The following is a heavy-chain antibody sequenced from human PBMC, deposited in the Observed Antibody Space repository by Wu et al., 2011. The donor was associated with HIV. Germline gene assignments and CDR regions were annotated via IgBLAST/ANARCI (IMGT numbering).Heavy chain of an antibody. CDR3: AFFLPRGPAAQLLDY. D-gene: IGHD2-2*01. J-gene: IGHJ4*02. CDR2: INPNSGGT. V-gene: IGHV1-2*02. Sequence: QVQLVQSGAEVKKPGASVKVSCKASGYTFTGYYMHWVRQAPGQGLEWMGWINPNSGGTNYAQKFQGRVTMTRDTSISTAYMELSRLRSDDTAVYYCAFFLPRGPAAQLLDYWGQGTLVTVSS. CDR1: GYTFTGYY.